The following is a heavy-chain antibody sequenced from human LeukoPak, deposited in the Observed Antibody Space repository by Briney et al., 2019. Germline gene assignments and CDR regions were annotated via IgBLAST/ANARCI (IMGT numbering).Heavy chain of an antibody. CDR2: ISINGGST. Sequence: GGSLRLSCAASGFTFSSYVIHWVRQAPGKGLEYVSTISINGGSTYYANSVRGRFTMSRDNSKSTLYLQMGSLSAEDMAVYYCARGSSKITIFSGGMDGGGQGTTVTVS. V-gene: IGHV3-64*01. J-gene: IGHJ6*02. D-gene: IGHD3-9*01. CDR3: ARGSSKITIFSGGMDG. CDR1: GFTFSSYV.